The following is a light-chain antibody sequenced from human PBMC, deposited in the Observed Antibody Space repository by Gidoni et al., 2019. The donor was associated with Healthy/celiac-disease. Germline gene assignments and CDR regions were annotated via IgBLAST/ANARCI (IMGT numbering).Light chain of an antibody. Sequence: EIVLTQSPATLSLSPGERATLSCRASQSVSSYLAWYQQKPGQAPRLLIYDASTRATGIPARFSGSGSGTDFTLTIISLEPEDFAVYYCQQRSKGFGGGTKVEIK. CDR3: QQRSKG. CDR1: QSVSSY. V-gene: IGKV3-11*01. J-gene: IGKJ4*01. CDR2: DAS.